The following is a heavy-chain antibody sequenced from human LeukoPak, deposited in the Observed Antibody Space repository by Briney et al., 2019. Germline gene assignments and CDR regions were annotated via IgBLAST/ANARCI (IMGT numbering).Heavy chain of an antibody. J-gene: IGHJ3*02. CDR2: INSDGSST. CDR1: GFTFSSYW. CDR3: ARANYYGSGRAAFDI. Sequence: GGSLRLSCAASGFTFSSYWMHWVRQAPGKGLVWVSRINSDGSSTSYADSVRGRFTISRDNAKNTLYLQMNSLRAEDTAVYYCARANYYGSGRAAFDIWGQGTMVTVSS. D-gene: IGHD3-10*01. V-gene: IGHV3-74*01.